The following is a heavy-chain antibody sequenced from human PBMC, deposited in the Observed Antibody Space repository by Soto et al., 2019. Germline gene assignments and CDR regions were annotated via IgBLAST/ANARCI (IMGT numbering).Heavy chain of an antibody. CDR3: VRSFGWYAIDY. D-gene: IGHD6-19*01. V-gene: IGHV4-4*02. Sequence: QVLLQESGPGLVQPSGTLSLSCAVSGVSISSNYYWGWVRQPPGKGLEWLGDISHIGSVNYAPSLMRRVTISMDGSDNQFSLKLNSVTAADTAVFYCVRSFGWYAIDYWGQGTLVIVSS. CDR2: ISHIGSV. J-gene: IGHJ4*02. CDR1: GVSISSNYY.